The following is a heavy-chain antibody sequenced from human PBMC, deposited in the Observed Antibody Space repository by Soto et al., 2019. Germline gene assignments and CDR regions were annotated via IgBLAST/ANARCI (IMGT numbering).Heavy chain of an antibody. V-gene: IGHV1-8*01. J-gene: IGHJ6*03. CDR3: ARGAPPIVVVPAALGSTGGRSDYYYYYMDV. D-gene: IGHD2-2*01. Sequence: ASVKVSCKASGYTFTSYDINWVRQATGQGLEWMGWMNPNSGNTGYAQKFQGRVTMTRNTSISTAYMELSSLRSEDTAVYYCARGAPPIVVVPAALGSTGGRSDYYYYYMDVWGKGTTVTVSS. CDR2: MNPNSGNT. CDR1: GYTFTSYD.